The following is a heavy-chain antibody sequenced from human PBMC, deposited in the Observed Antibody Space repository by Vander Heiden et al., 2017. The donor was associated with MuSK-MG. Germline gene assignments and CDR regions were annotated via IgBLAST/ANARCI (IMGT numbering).Heavy chain of an antibody. J-gene: IGHJ5*02. D-gene: IGHD2-2*01. CDR1: GFTFDDYA. CDR3: SKGSSASCCGNWFDP. V-gene: IGHV3-9*01. Sequence: EVQLVESGGGLVQPVRSLRLSCVASGFTFDDYAMHWVRQAPGKGLEWVSGISWNSNSIGYADSVKGRFTISRDNAKNSLYLQMNSLRAEDTALYYCSKGSSASCCGNWFDPWGQGSLVTVSS. CDR2: ISWNSNSI.